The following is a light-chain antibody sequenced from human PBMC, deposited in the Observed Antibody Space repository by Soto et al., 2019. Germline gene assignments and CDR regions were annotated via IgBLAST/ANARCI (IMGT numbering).Light chain of an antibody. J-gene: IGLJ1*01. CDR3: SSYTSDNRDYV. CDR2: EVS. V-gene: IGLV2-14*01. Sequence: QSALTQPASVSGSPGQSVTISCTGTSSDVGGYNFVSWYRQLPGEAPKLMIYEVSNRPSGVSRRFSGSKSGNTASLTISGLQAEDEAHYYCSSYTSDNRDYVFGTGTKLTVL. CDR1: SSDVGGYNF.